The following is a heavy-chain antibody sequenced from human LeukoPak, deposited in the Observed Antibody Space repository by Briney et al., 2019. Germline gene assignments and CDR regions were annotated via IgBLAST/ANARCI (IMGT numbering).Heavy chain of an antibody. J-gene: IGHJ3*02. CDR2: INHSGST. CDR1: GGSFSGYY. Sequence: PSETLSLTCAVYGGSFSGYYWSWIRQPPGKGLEWIGEINHSGSTNYNPSLKSRVTISVDTSKKQFSLKLSSVTAADTAVYYCARDALDAFDIWGQGTMVTVSS. CDR3: ARDALDAFDI. V-gene: IGHV4-34*01. D-gene: IGHD2-2*01.